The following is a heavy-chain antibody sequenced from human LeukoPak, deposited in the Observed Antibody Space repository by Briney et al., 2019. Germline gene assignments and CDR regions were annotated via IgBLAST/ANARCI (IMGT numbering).Heavy chain of an antibody. Sequence: SETLSLTCTVSGFSFSSYYWSWIRQPPGKGLEWIGYIYYSGSTNYNPSLKSGVTISVDTSKNQFSLKLSSVTAADTAVYYCARDKKGASCYDYWGQGTLVTVSS. CDR2: IYYSGST. J-gene: IGHJ4*02. V-gene: IGHV4-59*01. CDR1: GFSFSSYY. CDR3: ARDKKGASCYDY. D-gene: IGHD2-2*01.